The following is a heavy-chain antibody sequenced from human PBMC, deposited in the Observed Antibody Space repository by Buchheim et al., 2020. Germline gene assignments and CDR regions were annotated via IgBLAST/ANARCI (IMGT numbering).Heavy chain of an antibody. V-gene: IGHV3-11*06. D-gene: IGHD3-22*01. J-gene: IGHJ4*02. CDR2: ISSSSSYT. CDR3: ARQQLFSNYYDSSGYYLDY. Sequence: QVQLVESGGGLVKPGGSLRLSCAASGFTFSDYYMSWIRQAPGKGLEWVSYISSSSSYTNYADSVKGRFTISRDNAKNSLYLQMNSLRAEDTAVYYCARQQLFSNYYDSSGYYLDYWGQGTL. CDR1: GFTFSDYY.